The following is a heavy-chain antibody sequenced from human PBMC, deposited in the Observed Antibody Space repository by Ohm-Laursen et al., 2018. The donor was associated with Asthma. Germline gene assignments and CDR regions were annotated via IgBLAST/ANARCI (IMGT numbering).Heavy chain of an antibody. Sequence: SLRLSCSASGFTFSSYAMSWVRQAPGKGLEWVSAISGSGGSTYYADSVKGRFTISRDNSKNTLYLQMNSLRAEDTAVYYCAKVGWLLPYFDYWGQGTLVTVSS. V-gene: IGHV3-23*01. CDR1: GFTFSSYA. CDR3: AKVGWLLPYFDY. D-gene: IGHD3-22*01. CDR2: ISGSGGST. J-gene: IGHJ4*02.